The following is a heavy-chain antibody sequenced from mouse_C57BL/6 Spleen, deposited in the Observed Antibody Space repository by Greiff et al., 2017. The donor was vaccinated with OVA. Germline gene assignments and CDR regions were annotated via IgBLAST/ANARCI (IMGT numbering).Heavy chain of an antibody. CDR2: IYPGDGDT. D-gene: IGHD2-3*01. Sequence: QVQLKESGAELVKPGASVKISCKASGYAFSSYWMNWVKQRPGKGLEWIGQIYPGDGDTNYNGKFKGKATLTADKSSSTAYMQLSSLTSEDSAVYFCARGGYFAMDYWGQGTTLTVSS. CDR1: GYAFSSYW. V-gene: IGHV1-80*01. CDR3: ARGGYFAMDY. J-gene: IGHJ2*01.